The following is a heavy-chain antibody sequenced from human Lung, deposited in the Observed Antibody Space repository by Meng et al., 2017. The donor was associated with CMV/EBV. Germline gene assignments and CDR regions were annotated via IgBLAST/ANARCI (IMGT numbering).Heavy chain of an antibody. CDR3: AKARRALAH. J-gene: IGHJ4*02. D-gene: IGHD4/OR15-4a*01. Sequence: GGSXRLSCGASGFTFSSYGMHWVRQAPGKGLEWVAVIWYDGSNKYYADSVKGRFTISRDNSKNTLYLQMNSLRAEDTAVYYCAKARRALAHLGRGTLVTVSS. CDR2: IWYDGSNK. V-gene: IGHV3-33*06. CDR1: GFTFSSYG.